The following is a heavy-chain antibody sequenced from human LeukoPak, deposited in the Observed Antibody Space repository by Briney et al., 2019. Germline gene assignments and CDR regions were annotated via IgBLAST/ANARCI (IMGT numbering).Heavy chain of an antibody. CDR2: INSDESST. J-gene: IGHJ3*02. CDR1: GITFSRCW. D-gene: IGHD1-26*01. V-gene: IGHV3-74*01. Sequence: GGSLRLSCAASGITFSRCWMHWVRQAPGKGLVWVSHINSDESSTSYADSVKGRFTISRDNAKNTLYLQMNSLRAEDTAVYYCASVRGTYQFDAFDIWGQGTMVTVSS. CDR3: ASVRGTYQFDAFDI.